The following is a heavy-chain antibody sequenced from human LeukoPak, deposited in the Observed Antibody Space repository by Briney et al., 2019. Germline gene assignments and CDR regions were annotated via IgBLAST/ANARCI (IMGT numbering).Heavy chain of an antibody. D-gene: IGHD1-26*01. V-gene: IGHV1-46*01. Sequence: GPSVKVSCKASVYTFTSYYMHGVRQAPGQGLDGMGIINPNGGSTSYAQKFQGRVTMTRDTSTSTVYMDLSSLRSEDTAVYYCARVRFSGSYYSGGMDYWGQGTLVTVSS. J-gene: IGHJ4*02. CDR1: VYTFTSYY. CDR2: INPNGGST. CDR3: ARVRFSGSYYSGGMDY.